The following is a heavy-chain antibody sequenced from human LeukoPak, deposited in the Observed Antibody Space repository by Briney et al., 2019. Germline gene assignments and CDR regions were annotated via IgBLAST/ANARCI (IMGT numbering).Heavy chain of an antibody. CDR1: GFIFSSYG. D-gene: IGHD6-19*01. CDR3: ARGYSSGWNFDY. CDR2: IWYDGSNK. J-gene: IGHJ4*02. V-gene: IGHV3-33*01. Sequence: GGSLRLSCAASGFIFSSYGMHWVRQAPGKGLEWVAVIWYDGSNKYYADSVKGRFTISRDNSKSTLYVQMNSLRAEDTAVYYCARGYSSGWNFDYWGQGTLVTVSS.